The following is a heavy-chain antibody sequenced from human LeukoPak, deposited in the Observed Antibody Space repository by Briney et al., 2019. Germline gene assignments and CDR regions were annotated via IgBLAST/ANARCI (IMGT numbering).Heavy chain of an antibody. D-gene: IGHD1-26*01. CDR2: INHSGST. CDR1: GGSFSGYY. CDR3: ARGPYSGIPVDY. J-gene: IGHJ4*02. V-gene: IGHV4-34*01. Sequence: SETLSLTCAVYGGSFSGYYWSWIRQPPGKGLEWIGEINHSGSTNYNPSPKSRVTISVDTSKNQFSLKLSSVTAADTAVYYCARGPYSGIPVDYWGQGTLVTVSS.